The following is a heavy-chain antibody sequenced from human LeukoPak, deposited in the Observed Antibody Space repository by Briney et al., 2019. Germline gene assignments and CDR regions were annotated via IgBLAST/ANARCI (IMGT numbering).Heavy chain of an antibody. CDR1: GYTFTDYY. D-gene: IGHD3-22*01. CDR2: INPNSGGT. Sequence: ASVKVSFKASGYTFTDYYMHWVRQAPGQGREWMGWINPNSGGTNYAQKFQGRVTMTRDTSISTAYMELSRLRSDDTAVYYCARDKGMWLSTAYYWGQGTLVTVSS. CDR3: ARDKGMWLSTAYY. J-gene: IGHJ4*02. V-gene: IGHV1-2*02.